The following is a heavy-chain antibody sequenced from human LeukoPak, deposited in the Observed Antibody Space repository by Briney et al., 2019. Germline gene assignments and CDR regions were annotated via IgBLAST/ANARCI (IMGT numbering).Heavy chain of an antibody. D-gene: IGHD4-11*01. CDR2: VNHEGDS. CDR3: ARGSNYVSDYYFDV. J-gene: IGHJ6*03. V-gene: IGHV4-34*01. Sequence: SETLSLTCAVCGVSLRGYYWSWIRQSPEKGLEWIGEVNHEGDSIYSPSLKSRLTVSVDMSKNQFSLNLRSVTAADTAVYFCARGSNYVSDYYFDVWGKGTTVIVSS. CDR1: GVSLRGYY.